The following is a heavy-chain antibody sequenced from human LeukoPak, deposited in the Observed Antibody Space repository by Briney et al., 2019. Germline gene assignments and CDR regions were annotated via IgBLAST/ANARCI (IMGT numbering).Heavy chain of an antibody. CDR3: ARVWGLAVAGGEIEY. CDR1: GFTVSNNY. D-gene: IGHD6-13*01. Sequence: GGSLRLSCAASGFTVSNNYMNWVRQAPGKGLEWVSYISSSGTTIYYADSVKGRFTISRDNAKNSLYLQMNSLRDEDTAVYYCARVWGLAVAGGEIEYWGQGTLVTVSS. J-gene: IGHJ4*02. CDR2: ISSSGTTI. V-gene: IGHV3-48*02.